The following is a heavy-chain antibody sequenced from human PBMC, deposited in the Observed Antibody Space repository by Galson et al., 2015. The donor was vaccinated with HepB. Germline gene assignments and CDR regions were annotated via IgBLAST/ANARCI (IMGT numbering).Heavy chain of an antibody. CDR1: GDSISSRRHY. J-gene: IGHJ4*02. Sequence: SETLSLTCSVSGDSISSRRHYWGWIRQPPGEGLEWIGCIYYSGSTYYSPSLKSRLTMSVDTSKNQFSLKMISLTAADTAVYYCVRLEYRLLYLDNWGQGTLVTVSS. D-gene: IGHD2/OR15-2a*01. V-gene: IGHV4-39*01. CDR3: VRLEYRLLYLDN. CDR2: IYYSGST.